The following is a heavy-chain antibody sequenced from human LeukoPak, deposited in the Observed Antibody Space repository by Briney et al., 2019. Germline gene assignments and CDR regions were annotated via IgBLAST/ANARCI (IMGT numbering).Heavy chain of an antibody. CDR2: IRSKANSYAT. D-gene: IGHD3-3*01. Sequence: GGSLRLSCAASGFTFSGSAMHWVRQASGKGLEWVGRIRSKANSYATAYAASVKGRFTISRDDSKNTAYLQMNSLKTEDTAVYYCTRGGHYDFWSGYYQAHISGWDLWYFDYWGQGTLVTVSS. V-gene: IGHV3-73*01. J-gene: IGHJ4*02. CDR3: TRGGHYDFWSGYYQAHISGWDLWYFDY. CDR1: GFTFSGSA.